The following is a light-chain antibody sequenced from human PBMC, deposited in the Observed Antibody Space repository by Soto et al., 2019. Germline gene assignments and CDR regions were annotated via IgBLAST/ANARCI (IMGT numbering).Light chain of an antibody. V-gene: IGKV3D-20*02. Sequence: IVLTQSPGTLSLSPGERGTVSCRASQSVTSSYLAGASSRATGIPDRFSGSGSGTDFTLTISSLEPEDFAVYYCQQRSNWPSWTFGQGTKVDIK. CDR3: QQRSNWPSWT. J-gene: IGKJ1*01. CDR1: QSVTSSY. CDR2: AS.